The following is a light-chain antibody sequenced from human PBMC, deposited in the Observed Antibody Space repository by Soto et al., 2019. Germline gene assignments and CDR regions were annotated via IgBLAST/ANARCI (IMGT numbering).Light chain of an antibody. CDR3: QQYNSWVT. J-gene: IGKJ4*01. CDR2: GAS. Sequence: EIVLTQSPATLSVSPGERATLSCRASQSISTTLDWYQQKPGQAPRLLIYGASTSATGVPARFSGSRSGTEFTLTISSLQSYDFEVYYWQQYNSWVTFGGGTKVEIK. CDR1: QSISTT. V-gene: IGKV3-15*01.